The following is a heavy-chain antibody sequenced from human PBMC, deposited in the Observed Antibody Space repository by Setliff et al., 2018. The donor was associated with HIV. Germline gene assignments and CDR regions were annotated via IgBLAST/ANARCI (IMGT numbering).Heavy chain of an antibody. D-gene: IGHD7-27*01. V-gene: IGHV3-74*01. CDR2: INFDGTMT. Sequence: PGGSLRLSCAASGFTFDDYAMHWVRQSPGKGLVWVSRINFDGTMTNYVDSVKGRFTISRDNAKNTLYVQMNSLRVEDTAVYYCANGGFEYWGQGILVTVSS. CDR1: GFTFDDYA. CDR3: ANGGFEY. J-gene: IGHJ4*02.